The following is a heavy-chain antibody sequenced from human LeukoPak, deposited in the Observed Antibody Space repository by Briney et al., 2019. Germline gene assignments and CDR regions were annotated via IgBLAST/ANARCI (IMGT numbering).Heavy chain of an antibody. CDR2: IKQDGSEK. D-gene: IGHD2-15*01. CDR3: ARDRWELLSNSYHYCGLDV. Sequence: GGSLRVSCAASGFTFSNYWMSWVRQAPGKGLEWVANIKQDGSEKCYVDSVKGRFTISRDNAKNSLYLQMNSLRAEDTAAYYCARDRWELLSNSYHYCGLDVWGQGTTVTVSS. V-gene: IGHV3-7*01. CDR1: GFTFSNYW. J-gene: IGHJ6*02.